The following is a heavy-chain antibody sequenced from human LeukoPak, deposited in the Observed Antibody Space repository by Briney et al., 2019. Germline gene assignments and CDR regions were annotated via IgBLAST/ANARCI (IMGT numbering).Heavy chain of an antibody. CDR2: IGGSGGST. CDR3: VSTVTTSYGTPV. CDR1: GFTFTNCA. V-gene: IGHV3-23*01. D-gene: IGHD4-11*01. J-gene: IGHJ6*02. Sequence: GGSLRLSSAASGFTFTNCAISCVRQAPGKELEWVSTIGGSGGSTYYADSVKGRLTISRDNSKNTLYLQMNSLRAEDTAIYYSVSTVTTSYGTPVCGQGTTVTVSS.